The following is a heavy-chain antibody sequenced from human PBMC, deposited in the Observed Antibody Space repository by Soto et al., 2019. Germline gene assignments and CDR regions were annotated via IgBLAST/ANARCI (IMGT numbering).Heavy chain of an antibody. CDR1: GFTFRSYS. CDR3: ARDLSAAVVVPAALSY. J-gene: IGHJ4*02. V-gene: IGHV3-21*05. D-gene: IGHD2-2*01. CDR2: ISSTSSDI. Sequence: EVQLVESGGGLVKPGGSLRLSCEVSGFTFRSYSMNWVRQAPGKGLEWVSCISSTSSDIQYADSVKGRFTISRDNAKNSLHLQMDSLRAEDTAVYYCARDLSAAVVVPAALSYWGQGTLVTVSS.